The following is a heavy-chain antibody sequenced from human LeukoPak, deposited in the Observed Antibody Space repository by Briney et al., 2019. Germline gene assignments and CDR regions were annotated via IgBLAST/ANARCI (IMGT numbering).Heavy chain of an antibody. J-gene: IGHJ4*02. Sequence: GASVKVSCKASGYTFTSYGISWVRQAPGQGLEWMGWISAYNVNTNSVQKLQGRVTMTTATSTSTVYMELRSLRSDDTAVYYCARVINMGSYGRSHFDYWGQGTLVTVSS. D-gene: IGHD5-18*01. V-gene: IGHV1-18*01. CDR3: ARVINMGSYGRSHFDY. CDR1: GYTFTSYG. CDR2: ISAYNVNT.